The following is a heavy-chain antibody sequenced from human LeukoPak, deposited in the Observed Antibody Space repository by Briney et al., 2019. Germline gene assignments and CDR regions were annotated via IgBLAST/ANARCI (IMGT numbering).Heavy chain of an antibody. D-gene: IGHD6-19*01. Sequence: GASVKVSCKASGGTFSSYAISWVRQAPGQGLEWMGRIIPILGIANYAQKFQGRVTITADKSTSTAYMELSSLRSEDTAVYYCASRAGAVADRPFDYWGQGTLVTVSS. CDR3: ASRAGAVADRPFDY. CDR2: IIPILGIA. CDR1: GGTFSSYA. J-gene: IGHJ4*02. V-gene: IGHV1-69*04.